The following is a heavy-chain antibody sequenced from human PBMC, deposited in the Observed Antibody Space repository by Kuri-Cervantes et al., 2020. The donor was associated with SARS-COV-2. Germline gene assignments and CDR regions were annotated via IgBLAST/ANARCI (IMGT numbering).Heavy chain of an antibody. Sequence: GGSLRLSCAASGFTFSSYAMHWVRQPPGKGLEWVAVISYDGSNKYYADSVKGRFTISRDNSKNTLYLQMNSLRSEDTAVYYCATSPPIVGASNWFDPWGQGTLVTVSS. CDR2: ISYDGSNK. CDR1: GFTFSSYA. J-gene: IGHJ5*02. CDR3: ATSPPIVGASNWFDP. V-gene: IGHV3-30-3*01. D-gene: IGHD1-26*01.